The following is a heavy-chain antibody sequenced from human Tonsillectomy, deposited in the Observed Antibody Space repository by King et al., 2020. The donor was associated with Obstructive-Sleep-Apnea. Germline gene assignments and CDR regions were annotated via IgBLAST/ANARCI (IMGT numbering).Heavy chain of an antibody. CDR3: ASKPDIVVVVAAEYYFDY. D-gene: IGHD2-15*01. CDR2: IYYSGST. J-gene: IGHJ4*02. CDR1: GDSISSSRYY. Sequence: QLQESGPGLVKPSETLSLTCTVSGDSISSSRYYWGWIRQPPGKGLEWIGNIYYSGSTSYNPSLKSRVTISVDTSKNQFSLKLSSVTAADSAVYYCASKPDIVVVVAAEYYFDYWGQGTLVTVSS. V-gene: IGHV4-39*07.